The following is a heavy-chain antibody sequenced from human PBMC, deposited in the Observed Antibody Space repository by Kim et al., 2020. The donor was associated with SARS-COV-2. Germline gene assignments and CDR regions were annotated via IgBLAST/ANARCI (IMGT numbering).Heavy chain of an antibody. CDR1: GYRFTNYW. D-gene: IGHD6-13*01. Sequence: GESLKISCQGSGYRFTNYWIAWVRQMPGKGPELMGTIYPGDSDTRYSPSFQGQVTISADKSTNTAYLQWSNLKASDTAIYYCARRPADGTLPMINYLDYWGQGTLVTVSS. J-gene: IGHJ4*02. CDR2: IYPGDSDT. V-gene: IGHV5-51*01. CDR3: ARRPADGTLPMINYLDY.